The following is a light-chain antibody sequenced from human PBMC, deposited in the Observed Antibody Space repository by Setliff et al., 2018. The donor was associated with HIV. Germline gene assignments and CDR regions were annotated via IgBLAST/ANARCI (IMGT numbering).Light chain of an antibody. J-gene: IGLJ2*01. CDR3: SSFTSTSSYVI. V-gene: IGLV2-14*03. CDR1: STDIGGYTY. Sequence: QSVLTQPASLSGSPGHSITISCTGTSTDIGGYTYVSWYQCHPGKAPKLLIYDVIKRPSGVSHRFSGSKSANTASLTISGLLTEDEADYCCSSFTSTSSYVIFGGGTKGTVL. CDR2: DVI.